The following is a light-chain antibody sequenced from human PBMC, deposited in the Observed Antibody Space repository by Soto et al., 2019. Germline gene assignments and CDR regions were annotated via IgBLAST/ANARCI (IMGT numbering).Light chain of an antibody. CDR2: AAS. Sequence: DIPMTQSPASLSASVGDRVTITCRASQSISSYLNWYQQKPGKAPKLLIYAASSLQSGVPSRFSGSGSGTDFTLTISSLQPEDFATYYCQQSYSTPPTFGGGTKVAIK. CDR1: QSISSY. J-gene: IGKJ4*01. V-gene: IGKV1-39*01. CDR3: QQSYSTPPT.